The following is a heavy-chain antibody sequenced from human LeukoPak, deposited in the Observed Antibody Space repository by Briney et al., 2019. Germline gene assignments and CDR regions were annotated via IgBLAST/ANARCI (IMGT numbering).Heavy chain of an antibody. CDR1: GYTFTGYY. J-gene: IGHJ4*02. V-gene: IGHV1-2*06. D-gene: IGHD3-22*01. CDR3: ARDRTGFAYYYDSSGYLDY. CDR2: INPNSGGT. Sequence: ASVKVSCKASGYTFTGYYMHWVRQAPGQGLEWMGRINPNSGGTNYAQKFRGRVTMTRDTSISTAYMELSRLRSDDTAVYYCARDRTGFAYYYDSSGYLDYWGQGTLVTVSS.